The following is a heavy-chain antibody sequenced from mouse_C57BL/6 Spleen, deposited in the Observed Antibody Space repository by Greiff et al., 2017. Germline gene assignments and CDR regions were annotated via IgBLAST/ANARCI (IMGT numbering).Heavy chain of an antibody. CDR1: GYSFTGYY. V-gene: IGHV1-42*01. CDR2: INPSTGGT. J-gene: IGHJ3*01. CDR3: ARWGPGAY. Sequence: EVQLQQSGPELVKPGASVKISCTASGYSFTGYYMNWVKQSPEKSLEWIGEINPSTGGTTYNQKFKAKATLTVDKSSSTAYMQLKSLTSEDSAVYYCARWGPGAYWGQGTLVTVSA.